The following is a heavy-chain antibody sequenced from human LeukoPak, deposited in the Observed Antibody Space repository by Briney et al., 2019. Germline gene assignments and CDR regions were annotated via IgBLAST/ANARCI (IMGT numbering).Heavy chain of an antibody. Sequence: GSSVKVSCKASGCTFSSYAMRWVRQAPGQGLEWMGGIIPIFGTANYAQKFQGRVTITADESTSTAYMELSSLRSEDTAVYYCASYPSLRYFDWLLFWGQGTLVTVSS. D-gene: IGHD3-9*01. CDR2: IIPIFGTA. CDR1: GCTFSSYA. CDR3: ASYPSLRYFDWLLF. V-gene: IGHV1-69*01. J-gene: IGHJ4*02.